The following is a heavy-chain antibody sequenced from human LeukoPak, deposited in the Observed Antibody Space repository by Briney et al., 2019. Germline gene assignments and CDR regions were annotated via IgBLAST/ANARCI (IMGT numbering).Heavy chain of an antibody. J-gene: IGHJ4*01. CDR2: IHYSGST. V-gene: IGHV4-39*01. CDR3: ARLTGRDTSDWPYFHY. D-gene: IGHD2-2*01. Sequence: SETLSLTCTVSGSSIRSSSYHWGWVRQPPGKGLEWFGNIHYSGSTSYNPSLKSRVTLSVDTSKNQFSLKLSSVTAADTAVFYCARLTGRDTSDWPYFHYWGQGALVTVSS. CDR1: GSSIRSSSYH.